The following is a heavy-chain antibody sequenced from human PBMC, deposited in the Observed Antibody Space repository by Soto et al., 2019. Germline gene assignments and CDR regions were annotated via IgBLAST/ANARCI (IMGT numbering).Heavy chain of an antibody. CDR3: AREEDGYNTGLDY. D-gene: IGHD1-1*01. CDR1: GFTFSSYS. J-gene: IGHJ4*02. V-gene: IGHV3-21*01. CDR2: ISSSSSFM. Sequence: GGSLRLSCAASGFTFSSYSMNWVRQAPGKGLEWVSSISSSSSFMYYADSVKGRFTISRDNAKNSLYLQMNSLRAEDTAVYYCAREEDGYNTGLDYWGQGTLVTVSS.